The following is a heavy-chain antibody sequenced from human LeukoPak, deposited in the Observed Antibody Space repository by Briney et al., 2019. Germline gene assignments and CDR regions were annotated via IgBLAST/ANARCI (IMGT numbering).Heavy chain of an antibody. V-gene: IGHV4-59*01. Sequence: ASETLSLTCTVSGGSISSYYWSWIRQPPGKGLEWIGYIYHSGSTDYNPSLKSRVTMSVDTSKNQFSLKLSSVTAADTAVYYCARRSHGDRFYFDLWGRGTLVTVSS. CDR1: GGSISSYY. D-gene: IGHD3-10*01. J-gene: IGHJ2*01. CDR2: IYHSGST. CDR3: ARRSHGDRFYFDL.